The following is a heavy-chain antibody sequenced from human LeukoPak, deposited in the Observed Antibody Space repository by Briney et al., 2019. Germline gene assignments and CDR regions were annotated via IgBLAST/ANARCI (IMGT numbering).Heavy chain of an antibody. CDR3: AKDRGGSYSIDY. Sequence: ASVKVSCKASGYTHTSSHAHWVRQAPGQGLEWMALINCGDGYTNYAQKFQGRVSVTRDTSTSTIYMELSGLRVEDTAIYYCAKDRGGSYSIDYWGQGTLVTVSS. V-gene: IGHV1-46*01. CDR2: INCGDGYT. D-gene: IGHD1-26*01. J-gene: IGHJ4*02. CDR1: GYTHTSSH.